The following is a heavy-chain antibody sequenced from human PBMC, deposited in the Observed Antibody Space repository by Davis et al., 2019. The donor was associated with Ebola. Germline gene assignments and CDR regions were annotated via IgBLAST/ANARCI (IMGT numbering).Heavy chain of an antibody. Sequence: PGGSLRLSCTPSGFTFSNYGMHWVPQDPGKGLEWVAVIWRDGGLAYNAEFVKGRFTISRDNSKNTVYLQMNSLRVDDTAVYYCTRSRDGYNHGFSWGQGTLVTVSS. CDR2: IWRDGGLA. CDR1: GFTFSNYG. J-gene: IGHJ4*02. V-gene: IGHV3-33*01. CDR3: TRSRDGYNHGFS. D-gene: IGHD5-24*01.